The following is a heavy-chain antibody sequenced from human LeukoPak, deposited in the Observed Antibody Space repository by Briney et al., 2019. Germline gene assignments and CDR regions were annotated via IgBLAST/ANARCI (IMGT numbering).Heavy chain of an antibody. V-gene: IGHV1-46*01. J-gene: IGHJ4*02. CDR2: VYATGGTT. CDR3: ATEAPRSYYFDY. Sequence: ASVKVSCKASEDTFTYYHIHWVRQAAGQGGEWMGAVYATGGTTINTQNFQGRVTMTRDTSTGTVYMELSRLRFEDTAMYYCATEAPRSYYFDYWGQGILVTVSS. CDR1: EDTFTYYH.